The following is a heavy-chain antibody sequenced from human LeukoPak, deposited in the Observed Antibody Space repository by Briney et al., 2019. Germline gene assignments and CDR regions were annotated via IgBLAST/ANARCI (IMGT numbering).Heavy chain of an antibody. J-gene: IGHJ6*03. CDR3: AREVGCSGGSCYWAYYYYYYMDV. Sequence: SQTLSLTCAISGDSVSSNSAAWNWIRQSPSRGLEWLGRTYYRSKWYNDYAVSVKSRITINPDTSKNQFSLQLNSVTPEDTAVYYCAREVGCSGGSCYWAYYYYYYMDVWGKGTTVTVSS. CDR1: GDSVSSNSAA. V-gene: IGHV6-1*01. CDR2: TYYRSKWYN. D-gene: IGHD2-15*01.